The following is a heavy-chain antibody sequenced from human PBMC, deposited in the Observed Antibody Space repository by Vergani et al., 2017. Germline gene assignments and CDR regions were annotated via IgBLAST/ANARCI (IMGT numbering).Heavy chain of an antibody. V-gene: IGHV4-31*03. J-gene: IGHJ4*02. D-gene: IGHD2-21*02. Sequence: QVQLQESGPGLVKPSQTLSLTCTVSGDSISRGGYYWNWIRQHPGKGLEWIGYIYYNGSTNYNSSLKSRVSMSVDTSKNQFSLRLSSVTAADTAVYYCAREVGTEGFDCWGEGTLVTVSS. CDR1: GDSISRGGYY. CDR3: AREVGTEGFDC. CDR2: IYYNGST.